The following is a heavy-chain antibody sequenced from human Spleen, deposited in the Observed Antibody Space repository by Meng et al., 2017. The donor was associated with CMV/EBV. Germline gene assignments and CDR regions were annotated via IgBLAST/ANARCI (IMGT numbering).Heavy chain of an antibody. J-gene: IGHJ6*02. Sequence: SETLSLTCIVSGGSVNTAAYYWSWVRQPPGKGLEWIGYIYYSGSTVYMPSLKSRVTISLATSKNQFSLRLSSVTAADTAIYYCARAPRDYYYYYAMDVWGQGTTVTVSS. CDR3: ARAPRDYYYYYAMDV. CDR1: GGSVNTAAYY. CDR2: IYYSGST. V-gene: IGHV4-61*08.